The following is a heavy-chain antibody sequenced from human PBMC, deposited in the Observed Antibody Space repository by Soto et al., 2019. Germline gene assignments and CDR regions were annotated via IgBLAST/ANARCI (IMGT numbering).Heavy chain of an antibody. J-gene: IGHJ2*01. CDR2: IYHSGSA. V-gene: IGHV4-4*02. CDR1: GASLTSSHW. CDR3: ARDSKYSGDSYRYFDL. Sequence: QVQLQESGPGLVKPSGTLSLSCAVSGASLTSSHWWSWVRQPPGKGLEWIGEIYHSGSANYNSSLKSRVATSVDKSKNPCSRNLTSVTAADTAVYYCARDSKYSGDSYRYFDLWGRGTLVTVSS. D-gene: IGHD6-6*01.